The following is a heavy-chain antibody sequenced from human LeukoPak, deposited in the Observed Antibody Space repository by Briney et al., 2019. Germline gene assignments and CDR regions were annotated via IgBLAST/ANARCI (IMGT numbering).Heavy chain of an antibody. CDR3: AGHYDILTGYDY. V-gene: IGHV4-59*01. J-gene: IGHJ4*02. Sequence: MTSETLSLTCTVSGGSISGNYWSWIRQPPEKGLEWIGYIYYTGSTNYNPSLKSRVTISVDTSKNQFSLKLISVTAADTAVYFCAGHYDILTGYDYWGQGTLVTVSS. CDR1: GGSISGNY. D-gene: IGHD3-9*01. CDR2: IYYTGST.